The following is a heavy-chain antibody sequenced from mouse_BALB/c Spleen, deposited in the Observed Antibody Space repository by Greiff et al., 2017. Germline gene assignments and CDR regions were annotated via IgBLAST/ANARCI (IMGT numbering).Heavy chain of an antibody. Sequence: EVMLVESGGGLVQPGGSRKLSCAASGFTFSSFGMHWVRQAPEKGLEWVAYISSGSSTIYYADTVKGRFTISRDNPKNTLFLQMTSLRSEDTAMYYCARWGYADFDYWGQGTTLTVSS. J-gene: IGHJ2*01. CDR1: GFTFSSFG. V-gene: IGHV5-17*02. CDR3: ARWGYADFDY. CDR2: ISSGSSTI. D-gene: IGHD2-2*01.